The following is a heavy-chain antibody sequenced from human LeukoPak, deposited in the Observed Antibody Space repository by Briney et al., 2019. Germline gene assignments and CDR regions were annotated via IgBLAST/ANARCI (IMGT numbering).Heavy chain of an antibody. J-gene: IGHJ4*02. Sequence: ASVKVSCKASGYTFTSYYMHWVRQAPGQGLEWMGIINPSGGSTSYAQKFQGRVTITADKSTSTAYMELSSLRSEDTAVYYCARDQISRTLYDYWGQGTLVTVSS. V-gene: IGHV1-46*01. D-gene: IGHD2-2*01. CDR2: INPSGGST. CDR1: GYTFTSYY. CDR3: ARDQISRTLYDY.